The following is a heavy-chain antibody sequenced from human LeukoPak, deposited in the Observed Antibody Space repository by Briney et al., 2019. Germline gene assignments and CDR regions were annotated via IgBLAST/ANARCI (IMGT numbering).Heavy chain of an antibody. CDR1: GGSFSGYY. CDR2: INHSGST. V-gene: IGHV4-34*01. CDR3: ARGFGRNYLKRTYYYDSSGYFDY. J-gene: IGHJ4*02. D-gene: IGHD3-22*01. Sequence: SEALSLTCAVYGGSFSGYYWSWIRQPPGKGLEWIGEINHSGSTNYNPSLKSRVTISVDTSKNQFSLKLSSVTAADTAVYYCARGFGRNYLKRTYYYDSSGYFDYWGQGTLVTVSS.